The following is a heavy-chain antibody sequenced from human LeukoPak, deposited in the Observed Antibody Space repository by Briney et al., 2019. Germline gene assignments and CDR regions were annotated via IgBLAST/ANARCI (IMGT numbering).Heavy chain of an antibody. Sequence: PSETLSLTCTVSGGSISSYYWSWIRQPPGKGLEWIGYIYYSGSTNYNPSLKSRVTISVDTSKNQFSLKLSSVTAADTAVYYCARHSGIAAAIDYWGQGTLVTVSS. V-gene: IGHV4-59*08. CDR3: ARHSGIAAAIDY. CDR1: GGSISSYY. CDR2: IYYSGST. J-gene: IGHJ4*02. D-gene: IGHD6-13*01.